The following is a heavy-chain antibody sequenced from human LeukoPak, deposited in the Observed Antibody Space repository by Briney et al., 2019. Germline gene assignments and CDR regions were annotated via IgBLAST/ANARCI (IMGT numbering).Heavy chain of an antibody. CDR2: IKSKTDGGTT. V-gene: IGHV3-15*01. D-gene: IGHD3-22*01. J-gene: IGHJ3*02. CDR1: GFTFSNAW. Sequence: PGGSLRLSCAASGFTFSNAWMSWVRQAPGKGLEWVGRIKSKTDGGTTDYAAPVKGRFTTSRDDSKNTLYLQMNSLKTEDTAVYYCTRDWYYYDSLDIWGQGTMVTVSS. CDR3: TRDWYYYDSLDI.